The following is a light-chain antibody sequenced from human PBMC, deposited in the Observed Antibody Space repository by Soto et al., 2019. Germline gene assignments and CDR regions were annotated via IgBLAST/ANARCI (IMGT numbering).Light chain of an antibody. CDR2: AAS. J-gene: IGKJ4*01. CDR1: QSITNY. V-gene: IGKV1-39*01. CDR3: QQSYSRPLT. Sequence: DIPMTQSPSSLSASVGDRVTITCRASQSITNYLNCSQQKVGKAPQLLIYAASTLQGGVPSRVSGIGSGTDFTLTITDLQHEDFETCYCQQSYSRPLTFGGGTKVE.